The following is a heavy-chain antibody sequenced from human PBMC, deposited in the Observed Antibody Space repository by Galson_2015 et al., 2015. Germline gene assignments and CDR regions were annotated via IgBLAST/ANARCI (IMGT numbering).Heavy chain of an antibody. CDR1: GGSMSSYY. D-gene: IGHD3-16*02. CDR2: IYYSGST. J-gene: IGHJ4*02. Sequence: SETLSLTCPVSGGSMSSYYWSWIRQPPGKRLEWIGYIYYSGSTDYNPSLKSRVAISVDTSKNQFSLKLRSVTAADTALYYCARGGKTLTERYRFDYWGQGTLVTVSS. CDR3: ARGGKTLTERYRFDY. V-gene: IGHV4-59*01.